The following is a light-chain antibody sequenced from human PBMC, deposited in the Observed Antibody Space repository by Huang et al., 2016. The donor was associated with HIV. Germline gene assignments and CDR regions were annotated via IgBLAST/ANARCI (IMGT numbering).Light chain of an antibody. CDR3: QQSYNMPYT. V-gene: IGKV4-1*01. J-gene: IGKJ2*01. Sequence: DILLTQSPDSLAVSLGERATLTCRSSRSLLFASNSKNFLAWYQQKPGQSPKLLMYMASVRESGVPERFTGSGSGTEFTLTIASLQAEDVAVYYCQQSYNMPYTFGRGTRLEI. CDR1: RSLLFASNSKNF. CDR2: MAS.